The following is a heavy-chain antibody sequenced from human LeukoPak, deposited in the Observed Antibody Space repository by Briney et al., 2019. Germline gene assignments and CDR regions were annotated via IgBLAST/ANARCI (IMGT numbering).Heavy chain of an antibody. CDR2: INTDGSIT. CDR3: ARAAGYCGSDCYSPFGD. Sequence: GGTLRLSCAASEFTFSNSWMNWVRQAPGKGLVWVSRINTDGSITSYADSVKGRVTISRDNAKNTLYLQMNSLRAEDTAVYYCARAAGYCGSDCYSPFGDWGKGTLVTVSS. D-gene: IGHD2-21*02. J-gene: IGHJ4*02. V-gene: IGHV3-74*01. CDR1: EFTFSNSW.